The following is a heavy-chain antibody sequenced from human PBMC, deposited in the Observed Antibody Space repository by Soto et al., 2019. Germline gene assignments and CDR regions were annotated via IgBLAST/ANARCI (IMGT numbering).Heavy chain of an antibody. CDR2: IYFTGST. Sequence: TLSLTCTVSGHSLSSGGYYWSWIRQHPGKGLEWVGYIYFTGSTLYNPSLKSRLAMSLDTSKNQFSLGLTSVTAADTAVYFCARDWGSSGWPNWGQGTLGTVSS. CDR1: GHSLSSGGYY. CDR3: ARDWGSSGWPN. V-gene: IGHV4-31*03. D-gene: IGHD6-19*01. J-gene: IGHJ4*02.